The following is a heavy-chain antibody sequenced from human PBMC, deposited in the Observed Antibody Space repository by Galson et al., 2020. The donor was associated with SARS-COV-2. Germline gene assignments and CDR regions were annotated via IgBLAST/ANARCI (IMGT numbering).Heavy chain of an antibody. J-gene: IGHJ4*02. CDR3: AKLGGGDAGGSWFRLEY. CDR1: GLTFSVYG. V-gene: IGHV3-33*06. CDR2: IWIDGRKE. D-gene: IGHD3-16*01. Sequence: GGSLRLSCAASGLTFSVYGMHWVRQAPGKGLEWVAIIWIDGRKEYYADSLKGRFSISRDNSKNTLYLQMNNRRVDDTAFYYCAKLGGGDAGGSWFRLEYWGQGVLVSVSS.